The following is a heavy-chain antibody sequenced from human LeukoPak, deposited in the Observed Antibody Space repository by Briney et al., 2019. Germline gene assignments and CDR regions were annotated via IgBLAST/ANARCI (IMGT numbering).Heavy chain of an antibody. CDR2: IKSKTDGGTT. CDR1: GFTFSSYN. D-gene: IGHD3-10*01. CDR3: TTGNSITMVRGAPYYYYYYMDV. Sequence: GGSLRLSCAASGFTFSSYNMNWVRQAPGKGLEWVGRIKSKTDGGTTDYAAPVKGRFTISRDDSKNTLYLQMNSLKTEDTAVYYCTTGNSITMVRGAPYYYYYYMDVWGKGTTVTVSS. V-gene: IGHV3-15*01. J-gene: IGHJ6*03.